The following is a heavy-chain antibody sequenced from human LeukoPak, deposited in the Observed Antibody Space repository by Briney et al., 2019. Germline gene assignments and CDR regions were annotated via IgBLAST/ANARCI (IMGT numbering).Heavy chain of an antibody. Sequence: ASVKVSCKASGGTFSSYAISWVRQAPGQGLEWMGRIIPILGIANYAQKFQGRVTITADKSTSTAYMELSSLRSEDTAVYYCARDGGDCSSTSCYDYYYGMDVWGQGTTVTVSS. CDR1: GGTFSSYA. J-gene: IGHJ6*02. CDR3: ARDGGDCSSTSCYDYYYGMDV. D-gene: IGHD2-2*01. V-gene: IGHV1-69*04. CDR2: IIPILGIA.